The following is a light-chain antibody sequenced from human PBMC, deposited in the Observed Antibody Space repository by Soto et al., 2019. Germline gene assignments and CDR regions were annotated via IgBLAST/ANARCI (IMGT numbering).Light chain of an antibody. J-gene: IGKJ1*01. CDR3: SRYSSYPT. Sequence: AIGEAQSPDPRARCTGNKDTITCRASQGISSYLAWYQQKPGKAPKLLIYAASTLQSGVPSRFSGSGSGTDFTFTIRCMQSEDFVPSYYSRYSSYPTFGIGTKV. V-gene: IGKV1-8*01. CDR2: AAS. CDR1: QGISSY.